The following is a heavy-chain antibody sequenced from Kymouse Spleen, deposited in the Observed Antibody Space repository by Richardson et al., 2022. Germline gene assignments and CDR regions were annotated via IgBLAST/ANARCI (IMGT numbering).Heavy chain of an antibody. J-gene: IGHJ6*02. CDR2: IWYDGSNK. Sequence: QVQLVESGGGVVQPGRSLRLSCAASGFTFSSYGMHWVRQAPGKGLEWVAVIWYDGSNKYYADSVKGRFTISRDNSKNTLYLQMNSLRAEDTAVYYCARRGITGNYYYYYGMDVWGQGTTVTVSS. V-gene: IGHV3-33*01. CDR1: GFTFSSYG. CDR3: ARRGITGNYYYYYGMDV. D-gene: IGHD1-20*01,IGHD1-7*01.